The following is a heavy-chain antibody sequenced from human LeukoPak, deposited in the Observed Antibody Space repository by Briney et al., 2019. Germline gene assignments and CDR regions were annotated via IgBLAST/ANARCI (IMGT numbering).Heavy chain of an antibody. V-gene: IGHV1-69*05. J-gene: IGHJ4*02. Sequence: GASVKVSCKASGGTFSSYAISWVRQAPGQGLEWMGGIIPIFGTANYAQKCQGRVTITTDESTSTDYMELSSLRSEDTAVYYCANEESIAVAGTSYFDYWGQGTLVTVSS. CDR2: IIPIFGTA. CDR1: GGTFSSYA. CDR3: ANEESIAVAGTSYFDY. D-gene: IGHD6-19*01.